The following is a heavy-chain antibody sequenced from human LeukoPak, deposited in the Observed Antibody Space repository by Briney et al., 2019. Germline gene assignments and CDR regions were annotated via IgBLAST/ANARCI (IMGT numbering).Heavy chain of an antibody. D-gene: IGHD3-22*01. CDR1: GGTFISYA. Sequence: ASVKVSCNASGGTFISYAVSWVRQAPGQGLEWMGGIIPIFGTANYAQKFQGRVTITADESTSTAYMELSSLRSEDTAVYYCARYLLYDSSGYYYDYWGQGTLVTVSS. V-gene: IGHV1-69*01. CDR3: ARYLLYDSSGYYYDY. CDR2: IIPIFGTA. J-gene: IGHJ4*02.